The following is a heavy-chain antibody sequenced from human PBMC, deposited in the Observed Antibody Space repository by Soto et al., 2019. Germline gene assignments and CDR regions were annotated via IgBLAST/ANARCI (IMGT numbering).Heavy chain of an antibody. V-gene: IGHV3-23*01. D-gene: IGHD3-10*01. CDR2: ISGSGGGT. CDR1: GFTFSSYA. Sequence: GGSLRLSCAASGFTFSSYAMSWVRQAPGKGLEWVSGISGSGGGTHYADSVRGRLTISRDNSKNTLYLQMNTLGAEDTAVYYCAKDVSLGSGTYGHFDNWGQGT. J-gene: IGHJ4*02. CDR3: AKDVSLGSGTYGHFDN.